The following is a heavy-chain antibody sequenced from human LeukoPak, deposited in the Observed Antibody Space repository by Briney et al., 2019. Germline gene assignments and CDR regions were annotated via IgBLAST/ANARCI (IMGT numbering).Heavy chain of an antibody. Sequence: GASVKVSCEASGYTFTGYYMHWVRQAPGQGLEWMGWINPNSGDTNYAQKFQGRVTVTRDTSISTAYMELSRLRFDDTAVYYCARVGSSGWYVHPTLDYWGQGTLVTVSS. D-gene: IGHD6-19*01. V-gene: IGHV1-2*02. J-gene: IGHJ4*02. CDR3: ARVGSSGWYVHPTLDY. CDR2: INPNSGDT. CDR1: GYTFTGYY.